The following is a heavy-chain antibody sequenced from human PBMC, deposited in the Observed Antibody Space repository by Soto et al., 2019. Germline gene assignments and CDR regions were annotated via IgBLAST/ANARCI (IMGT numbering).Heavy chain of an antibody. D-gene: IGHD1-26*01. V-gene: IGHV1-46*01. CDR3: ARENPSGNYDGGAMDV. CDR2: IKPSGGRR. Sequence: QVQLVQSGAEVNKPGASVKVSCKASGYTFSNYYIHWVRQAPGQGLEWMGVIKPSGGRRSYAQKFQGRVIMTWDSSTSTLYMELSSLRSADSAVYYCARENPSGNYDGGAMDVWGQGTTVTVSS. CDR1: GYTFSNYY. J-gene: IGHJ6*02.